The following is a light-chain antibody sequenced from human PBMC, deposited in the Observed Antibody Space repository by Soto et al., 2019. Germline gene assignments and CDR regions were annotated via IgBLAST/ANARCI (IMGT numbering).Light chain of an antibody. Sequence: EIVLTQSPATLSLSPGDRATLSCSASQSVGNDLVWYHQKRGQAPRVLIYYASNRATGIPARFSGSGSGTDFTLTISGLEPEDFAFYYCQQRNSWPPTFGGGTRVEIK. CDR1: QSVGND. V-gene: IGKV3-11*01. CDR3: QQRNSWPPT. CDR2: YAS. J-gene: IGKJ4*01.